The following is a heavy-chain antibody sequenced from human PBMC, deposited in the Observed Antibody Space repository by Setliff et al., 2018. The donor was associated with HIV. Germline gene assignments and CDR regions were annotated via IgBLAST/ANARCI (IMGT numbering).Heavy chain of an antibody. Sequence: GESLKISCKGSGYSFTSYWIGWVRQMPGKGLEWMGIIYPGDSDTRYSPSFQGQVTISADKSISTAYLQWSSLKASDTAMYHCARQPYYYGSGSAAPYYYYGMDVWGQGTTVTVSS. CDR2: IYPGDSDT. CDR1: GYSFTSYW. J-gene: IGHJ6*02. CDR3: ARQPYYYGSGSAAPYYYYGMDV. V-gene: IGHV5-51*01. D-gene: IGHD3-10*01.